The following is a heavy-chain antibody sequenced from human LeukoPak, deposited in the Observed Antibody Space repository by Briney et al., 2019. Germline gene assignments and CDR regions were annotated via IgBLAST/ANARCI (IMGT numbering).Heavy chain of an antibody. CDR2: IKTDGSGGSTT. V-gene: IGHV3-74*01. CDR3: AKERAGAGEY. D-gene: IGHD6-13*01. Sequence: GGSLRLSCAASGFTFSSSWILWVRQAPGTGLVWVSRIKTDGSGGSTTSYADYVKGRFTISRDNAKNTLFLQMNSLRAEDTAVYYCAKERAGAGEYWGQGTLVTVSA. CDR1: GFTFSSSW. J-gene: IGHJ4*02.